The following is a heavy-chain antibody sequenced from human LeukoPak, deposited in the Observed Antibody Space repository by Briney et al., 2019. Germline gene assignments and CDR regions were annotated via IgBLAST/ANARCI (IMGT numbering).Heavy chain of an antibody. CDR1: GGSFSGYY. CDR3: ARGRGYDFWSGYRPSDY. CDR2: INHSGST. D-gene: IGHD3-3*01. V-gene: IGHV4-34*01. J-gene: IGHJ4*02. Sequence: SETLSLTCAVYGGSFSGYYWSWIRQPPGKGLEWIGEINHSGSTNYNPSLKSRVTISVDTSKNQFSLKLSSVTAADTAVYHCARGRGYDFWSGYRPSDYWGQGTLVTVSS.